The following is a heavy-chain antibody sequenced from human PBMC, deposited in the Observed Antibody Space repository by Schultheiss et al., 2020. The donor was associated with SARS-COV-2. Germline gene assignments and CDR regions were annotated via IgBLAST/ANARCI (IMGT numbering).Heavy chain of an antibody. J-gene: IGHJ6*02. V-gene: IGHV4-39*06. D-gene: IGHD3-10*01. Sequence: SQTLSLTCTVSVGSISSSSYYCGWIRQPPGKGLEWIGSIYYSGSTNYNPSLKSRVTISVDTSKNQFTLKLSSVTAAGTAVYYCAGEHRSSGKLNYGMDVWGQGTTVTVSS. CDR2: IYYSGST. CDR3: AGEHRSSGKLNYGMDV. CDR1: VGSISSSSYY.